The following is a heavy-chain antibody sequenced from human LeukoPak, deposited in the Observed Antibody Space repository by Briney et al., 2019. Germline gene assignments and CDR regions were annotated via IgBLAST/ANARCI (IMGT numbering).Heavy chain of an antibody. D-gene: IGHD3-22*01. V-gene: IGHV3-48*02. CDR2: ISGSSATT. CDR3: ARDYYDCSGYYLY. J-gene: IGHJ4*02. Sequence: GGSLRLSCAASGFSFSSYSMNWVRQAPGKGLEWVSFISGSSATTYYTDSVKGRFTASRDNAKDSLYLQMNSLRDEDTAVYYCARDYYDCSGYYLYWGQGILVTVS. CDR1: GFSFSSYS.